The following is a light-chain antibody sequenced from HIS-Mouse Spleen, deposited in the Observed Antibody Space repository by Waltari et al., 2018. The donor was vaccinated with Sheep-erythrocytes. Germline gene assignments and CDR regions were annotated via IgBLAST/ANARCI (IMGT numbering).Light chain of an antibody. Sequence: SCTGSSSNIGAGYDVHWYQQLPGTAPKRLIYGNSNRPSGVPDRFSGSKSGTSASLAITGLQAEDEADYYCQSYDSSLSAVVFGGGTKLTVL. CDR3: QSYDSSLSAVV. CDR2: GNS. V-gene: IGLV1-40*01. J-gene: IGLJ2*01. CDR1: SSNIGAGYD.